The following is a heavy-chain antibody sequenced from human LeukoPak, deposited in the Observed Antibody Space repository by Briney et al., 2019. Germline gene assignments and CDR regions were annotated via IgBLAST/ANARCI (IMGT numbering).Heavy chain of an antibody. CDR1: GFTFSSYA. V-gene: IGHV3-23*01. Sequence: GGSLRLSCAASGFTFSSYAMSWVRQAPGKGLEWVSAISGSGGSTYYADSVKGRFTISRDNSKNTLYLQMNSLRAEDTAVYYCAKDYYDSSGLYYFDYWGQGTLVTVSS. J-gene: IGHJ4*02. CDR3: AKDYYDSSGLYYFDY. CDR2: ISGSGGST. D-gene: IGHD3-22*01.